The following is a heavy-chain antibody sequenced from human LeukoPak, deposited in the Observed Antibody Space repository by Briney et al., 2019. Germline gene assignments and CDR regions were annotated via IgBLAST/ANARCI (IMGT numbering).Heavy chain of an antibody. CDR2: ISGSGGST. D-gene: IGHD3-10*01. V-gene: IGHV3-23*01. Sequence: GGSLRLSCAASGFTFSSYAMSWVRQAPGKGLEWVSAISGSGGSTYYADSMKGRFTISRDNSKNTLYLQMNSLRAEDTAVYYCAKVSDYYGSGSYSFDYWGQGTLVTVSS. CDR3: AKVSDYYGSGSYSFDY. J-gene: IGHJ4*02. CDR1: GFTFSSYA.